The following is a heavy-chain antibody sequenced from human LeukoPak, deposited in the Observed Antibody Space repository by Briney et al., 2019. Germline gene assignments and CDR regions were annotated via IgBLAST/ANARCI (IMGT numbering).Heavy chain of an antibody. CDR3: ARDLSVRDYSNHRYFDY. V-gene: IGHV1-69*13. CDR2: IIPIFGTA. Sequence: SVKVSCKASGYTFTGYYIHWVRQAPGQGLEWMGGIIPIFGTANYAQKFQGRVTITADESTSTAYMELSSLRSEDTAVYYCARDLSVRDYSNHRYFDYWGQGTLVTVSS. CDR1: GYTFTGYY. D-gene: IGHD4-11*01. J-gene: IGHJ4*02.